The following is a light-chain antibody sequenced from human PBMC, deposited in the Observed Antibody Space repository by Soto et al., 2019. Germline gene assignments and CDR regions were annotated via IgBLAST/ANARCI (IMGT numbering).Light chain of an antibody. Sequence: EIVLTQSPATLSSFPGDRVTLSCRASQYINTRLAWYQHRPGQAPRLLIYDASNRATGIPARFSGSGSGTDFTLTISSLEPEDFAVYYCQQRSNWPTFGQGTRLEI. CDR2: DAS. CDR3: QQRSNWPT. J-gene: IGKJ5*01. V-gene: IGKV3-11*01. CDR1: QYINTR.